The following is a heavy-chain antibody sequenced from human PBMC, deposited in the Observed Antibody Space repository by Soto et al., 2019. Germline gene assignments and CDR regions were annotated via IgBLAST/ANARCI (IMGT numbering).Heavy chain of an antibody. Sequence: QVQLQESGPGLVRPSETLSLTCTVSGGSVSSGHYYWSWSRQPPGKGLEWIGYISYTGSTNYNPSLKCRVTISVDTSKNQFSLKMNSVTAADTAVYYCARSGAGSGWLGGQGTLVNVSS. CDR1: GGSVSSGHYY. D-gene: IGHD6-19*01. V-gene: IGHV4-61*01. CDR2: ISYTGST. J-gene: IGHJ4*02. CDR3: ARSGAGSGWL.